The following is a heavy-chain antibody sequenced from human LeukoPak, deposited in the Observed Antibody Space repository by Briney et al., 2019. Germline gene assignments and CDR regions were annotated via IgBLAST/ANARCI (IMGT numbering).Heavy chain of an antibody. J-gene: IGHJ5*02. D-gene: IGHD3-10*02. CDR2: IRSKVYGGTT. CDR1: GFTFSSYE. V-gene: IGHV3-49*04. CDR3: TTGALLFGESRGA. Sequence: GGSLRLSCAASGFTFSSYEMNWVRQAPGKGLEWVGFIRSKVYGGTTEYAASVKGRFTISRDDSKNTLYLQMNSLKTEDTAVYYCTTGALLFGESRGAWGRGTLVTVSS.